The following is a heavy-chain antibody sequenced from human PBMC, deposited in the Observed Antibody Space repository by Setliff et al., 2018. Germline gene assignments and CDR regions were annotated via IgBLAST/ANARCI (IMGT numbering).Heavy chain of an antibody. V-gene: IGHV3-23*01. CDR2: ISGSGGST. J-gene: IGHJ6*02. CDR3: ASRRNWGRSWYYYYGMDV. CDR1: GFTFSSYA. D-gene: IGHD7-27*01. Sequence: GGSLRLSCAASGFTFSSYAMSWVRQAPGKGLEWVSAISGSGGSTYYADSVKGRFTISRDNAKNSLYLQMNSLRAEDTAVYYCASRRNWGRSWYYYYGMDVCGQGTTVTVSS.